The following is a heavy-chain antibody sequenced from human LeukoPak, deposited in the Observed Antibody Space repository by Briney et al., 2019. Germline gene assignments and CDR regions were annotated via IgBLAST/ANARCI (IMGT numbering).Heavy chain of an antibody. D-gene: IGHD1-26*01. Sequence: TGGSLRLSCAASGFTFSSYAMHWVRQAPGKGLEYVSAISSNGGSTYYANSVKGRFTISRDNSKNTLYLQMGSLRAEDMAVYYCARGGATEYYFDYWGQGTLVTVSS. CDR2: ISSNGGST. CDR1: GFTFSSYA. J-gene: IGHJ4*02. V-gene: IGHV3-64*01. CDR3: ARGGATEYYFDY.